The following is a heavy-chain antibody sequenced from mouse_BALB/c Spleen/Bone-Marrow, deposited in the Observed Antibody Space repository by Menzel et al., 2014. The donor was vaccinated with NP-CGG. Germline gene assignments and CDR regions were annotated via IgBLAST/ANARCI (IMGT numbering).Heavy chain of an antibody. Sequence: QVQLQQSGAELMKPGASVKISCKATGYTFSSYWIEWVKQRPGHGLEWIGEILPGSGSTNYNEKFKGKATFTADTSSNTAYMQLSSLTSEDPAVYYCAREGGLWYFDVWGAGTTVTVSS. CDR2: ILPGSGST. CDR1: GYTFSSYW. CDR3: AREGGLWYFDV. V-gene: IGHV1-9*01. D-gene: IGHD3-3*01. J-gene: IGHJ1*01.